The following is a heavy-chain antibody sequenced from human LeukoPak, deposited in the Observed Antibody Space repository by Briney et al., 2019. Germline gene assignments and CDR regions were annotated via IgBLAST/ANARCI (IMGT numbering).Heavy chain of an antibody. J-gene: IGHJ1*01. D-gene: IGHD6-13*01. V-gene: IGHV3-23*01. Sequence: PGGSLRLSCAASGFTFSSYAMSWVRQAPGNGLEWVSAISGSGGSTYYADSVKGRFTISRDNSKNTLYLQMNSLRAEDTAVYYCAKDRHVAAAGTKAASEYFQHWGQGTLVTVSS. CDR3: AKDRHVAAAGTKAASEYFQH. CDR2: ISGSGGST. CDR1: GFTFSSYA.